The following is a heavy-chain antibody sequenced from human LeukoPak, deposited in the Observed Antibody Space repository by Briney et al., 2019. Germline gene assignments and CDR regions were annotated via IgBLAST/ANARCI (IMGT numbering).Heavy chain of an antibody. D-gene: IGHD4-17*01. CDR1: GYTFTSYD. Sequence: GASVKVSCKASGYTFTSYDINWVRQATGQGLEWMGWMNPNSGNTAYAQKFQGRVTMTRNTATSTAYMELSSLSSEDTAVYYCARYCDPTGWFFDLWGRGTLVTVSS. J-gene: IGHJ2*01. V-gene: IGHV1-8*01. CDR3: ARYCDPTGWFFDL. CDR2: MNPNSGNT.